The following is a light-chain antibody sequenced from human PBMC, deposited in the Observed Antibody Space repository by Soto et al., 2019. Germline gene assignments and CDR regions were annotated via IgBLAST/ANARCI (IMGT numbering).Light chain of an antibody. CDR2: KVT. CDR3: ASSTSDSLYV. Sequence: QSVLTQPASVSGSPGQSITISCTGTSSDVGGNKYVSWYQQYPGKVPKLLINKVTNRPSGVSYRFSGSKSGNTASLTISALLAEDEADYFCASSTSDSLYVFGTGTKPPS. J-gene: IGLJ1*01. V-gene: IGLV2-14*01. CDR1: SSDVGGNKY.